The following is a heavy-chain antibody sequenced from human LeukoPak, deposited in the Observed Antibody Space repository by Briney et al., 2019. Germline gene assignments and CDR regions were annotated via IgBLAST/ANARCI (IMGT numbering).Heavy chain of an antibody. CDR1: EFTFSRYG. CDR2: IKQDGSEK. CDR3: AAGELQGYYFDY. Sequence: GGSLRLSCAASEFTFSRYGMHWVRQAPGKGLEWVANIKQDGSEKYYVDSVKGRFTISRDNAKNSLYLQMNSLRAEDTAVYYCAAGELQGYYFDYWGQGTLVTVSS. V-gene: IGHV3-7*01. D-gene: IGHD3-10*01. J-gene: IGHJ4*02.